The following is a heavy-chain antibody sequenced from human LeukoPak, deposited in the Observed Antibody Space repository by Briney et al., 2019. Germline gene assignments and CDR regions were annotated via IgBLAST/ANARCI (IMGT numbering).Heavy chain of an antibody. D-gene: IGHD4-17*01. CDR2: INPSGGST. J-gene: IGHJ4*02. Sequence: ASVKVSCKASGYTFTSYYMHWVRQAPGQGLEWMRIINPSGGSTSYAQKFQGRVTMTRDTSTSTVYMELSSLRSEDTAVYYCARGASFWGIYGDPRFDYWGQGTLVTVSS. CDR3: ARGASFWGIYGDPRFDY. V-gene: IGHV1-46*01. CDR1: GYTFTSYY.